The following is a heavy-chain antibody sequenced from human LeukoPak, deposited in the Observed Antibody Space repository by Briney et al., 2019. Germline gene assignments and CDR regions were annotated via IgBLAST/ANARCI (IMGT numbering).Heavy chain of an antibody. D-gene: IGHD5-12*01. V-gene: IGHV3-23*01. J-gene: IGHJ4*02. Sequence: PGGXXRLSCAASGFTFSSYAMSWVRQAPGKGLEWVSAISGSGGSTYYADSVKGRFTIYRDNYKKRLYLQMNSLRAEDTAVYYCAKGYIVATLRLDYWGQGTLVTVSS. CDR1: GFTFSSYA. CDR2: ISGSGGST. CDR3: AKGYIVATLRLDY.